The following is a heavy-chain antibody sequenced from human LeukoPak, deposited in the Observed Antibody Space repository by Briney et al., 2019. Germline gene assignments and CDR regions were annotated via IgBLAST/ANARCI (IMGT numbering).Heavy chain of an antibody. CDR3: ARGGGTYYHY. CDR2: IYYSGST. V-gene: IGHV4-59*01. Sequence: SETLSLTCTVSGGSITSYHYSWIRQPPGKGLEWIGYIYYSGSTNYNPSLKSRVTISVDTSKNQFSLKLSSVTAADTAVYYCARGGGTYYHYWGQGTLVTVSS. D-gene: IGHD2-15*01. CDR1: GGSITSYH. J-gene: IGHJ4*02.